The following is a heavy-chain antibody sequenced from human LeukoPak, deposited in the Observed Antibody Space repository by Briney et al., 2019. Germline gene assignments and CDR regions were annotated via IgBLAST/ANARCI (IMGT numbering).Heavy chain of an antibody. CDR2: ISYDGSNK. D-gene: IGHD5-18*01. J-gene: IGHJ4*02. V-gene: IGHV3-30*03. Sequence: GGSLRLSCAASGFTFSSYGMHGVRQAPGKGLEWVAVISYDGSNKYYADSVKGRFTISRDNSKNTLYLQMNSLRAEDTAVYYCARDRGYSYFPLDYWGQGTLVTVSS. CDR3: ARDRGYSYFPLDY. CDR1: GFTFSSYG.